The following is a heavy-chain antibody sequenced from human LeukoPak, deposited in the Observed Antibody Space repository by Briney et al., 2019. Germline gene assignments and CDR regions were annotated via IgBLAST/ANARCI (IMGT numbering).Heavy chain of an antibody. Sequence: EASVKVSCKASGYTFTGYYIHWVRQAPGQGLEWMGWISPNSGGTNSAQKFQGRVTMTRDPSISTAYMELSRLRSDDTAVYYCAKDRYGDYEAPFHYYMDAWGRGTTVTVSS. J-gene: IGHJ6*03. CDR1: GYTFTGYY. CDR2: ISPNSGGT. V-gene: IGHV1-2*02. CDR3: AKDRYGDYEAPFHYYMDA. D-gene: IGHD5-12*01.